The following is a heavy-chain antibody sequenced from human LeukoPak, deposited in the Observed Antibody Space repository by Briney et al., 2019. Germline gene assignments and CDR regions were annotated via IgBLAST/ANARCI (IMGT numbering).Heavy chain of an antibody. CDR1: GFTFSNAW. D-gene: IGHD5-12*01. V-gene: IGHV3-15*01. CDR3: TTRAGGRFGGYVPYYYYYMDV. CDR2: IKSKTDGGTT. J-gene: IGHJ6*03. Sequence: PGGSLRLSCAASGFTFSNAWMSWVRQAPGKGLEWVGRIKSKTDGGTTDYAAPVKGRFTISRDDSKNTLYLQMNSLKTEDTAVYYCTTRAGGRFGGYVPYYYYYMDVWGKGTTVTVSS.